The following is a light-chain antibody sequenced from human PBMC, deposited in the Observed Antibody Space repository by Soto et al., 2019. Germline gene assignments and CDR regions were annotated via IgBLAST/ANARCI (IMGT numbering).Light chain of an antibody. Sequence: EIVLTQSTAILSLSPGERATLSCRASQSVSIYLAWYQQKPGQAPRLLIYDASNRATGIPARFSGSGSGTDFSLTISSLESEDFAVYYCQQRRNWPLTFGGGTKVEIK. CDR2: DAS. V-gene: IGKV3-11*01. CDR3: QQRRNWPLT. J-gene: IGKJ4*01. CDR1: QSVSIY.